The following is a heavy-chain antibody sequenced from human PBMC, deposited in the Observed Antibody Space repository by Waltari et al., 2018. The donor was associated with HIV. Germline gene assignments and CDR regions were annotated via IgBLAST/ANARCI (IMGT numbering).Heavy chain of an antibody. CDR2: IYTSGST. CDR1: GGSISSYY. CDR3: ARETPRDFWRGYSSNGMDV. Sequence: QVQLPESGPGLVKPSETLSLTCTVSGGSISSYYWCWTRQPAGKALEWIGRIYTSGSTNYNPSLKSRVTMSVDTSKNQFSLKLSSVTAADTAVYYCARETPRDFWRGYSSNGMDVWGQGTTVTVSS. V-gene: IGHV4-4*07. D-gene: IGHD3-3*01. J-gene: IGHJ6*02.